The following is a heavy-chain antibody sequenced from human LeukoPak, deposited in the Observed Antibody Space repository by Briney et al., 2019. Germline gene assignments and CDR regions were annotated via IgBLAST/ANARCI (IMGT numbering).Heavy chain of an antibody. D-gene: IGHD3-10*01. CDR3: ATGPITMVRGVITLSFDY. V-gene: IGHV1-24*01. CDR2: FDPEDGET. J-gene: IGHJ4*02. CDR1: GYTLTELS. Sequence: ASVKVSCKVSGYTLTELSMHWVRQAPGKGLEWMGGFDPEDGETIYAQKFQGRVTMTEDTSTDTAYVELSSLGSEDTAVYYCATGPITMVRGVITLSFDYWGQGTLVTVSS.